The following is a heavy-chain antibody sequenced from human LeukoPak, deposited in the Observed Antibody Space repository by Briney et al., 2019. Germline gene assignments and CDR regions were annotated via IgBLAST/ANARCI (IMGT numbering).Heavy chain of an antibody. J-gene: IGHJ4*02. Sequence: GGSLRLSCVASGFTFSDSVMSWVRQAPGKGLEWVSAISGDAGVTYYAASVKGRFTISRDNSKNTVYLQMNSLRAEDTAVYYCARGFGGATLFGYWGQGTLVTVSS. V-gene: IGHV3-23*01. CDR2: ISGDAGVT. CDR3: ARGFGGATLFGY. D-gene: IGHD1-26*01. CDR1: GFTFSDSV.